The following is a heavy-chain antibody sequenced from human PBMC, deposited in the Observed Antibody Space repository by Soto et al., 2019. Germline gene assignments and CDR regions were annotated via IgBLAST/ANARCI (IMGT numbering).Heavy chain of an antibody. V-gene: IGHV3-48*02. CDR2: ISSSSSTI. CDR1: GFTFSSYS. CDR3: ARGPSLRENSSGPN. J-gene: IGHJ4*02. Sequence: GGSLRLSCAASGFTFSSYSMNWVRQAPGKGLEWVSYISSSSSTIYYADSVKGRFTISRDNAKNSLYLQMNSLRDEDTAVYYCARGPSLRENSSGPNWGQGTLGTVSS. D-gene: IGHD6-19*01.